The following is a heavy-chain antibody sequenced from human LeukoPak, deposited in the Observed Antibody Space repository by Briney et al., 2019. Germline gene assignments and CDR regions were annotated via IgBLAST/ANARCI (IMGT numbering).Heavy chain of an antibody. V-gene: IGHV1-2*02. CDR2: INPHSGDT. Sequence: GASVKVSCKASGYTFNAFFIHWVRQAPGQGLEWLGWINPHSGDTTYAQNFQGRVTMTRDTSISTIYMEVTSLISDDTAIYYCARAYANYGDYWGKGTLVTVSS. J-gene: IGHJ4*02. CDR1: GYTFNAFF. D-gene: IGHD3-10*01. CDR3: ARAYANYGDY.